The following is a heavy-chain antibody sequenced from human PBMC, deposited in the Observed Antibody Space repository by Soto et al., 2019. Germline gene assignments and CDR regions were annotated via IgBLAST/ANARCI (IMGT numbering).Heavy chain of an antibody. D-gene: IGHD1-20*01. CDR1: GVSFRSYG. Sequence: HPGGSLRLSCAASGVSFRSYGMDWVRQAPGKGRVWVSRINSDGSSTSYADSVKGRFTISRDNAKNTLYLQMNSLRAEDTAVYYCARVMAHNWNPRSPYGMDVWGQGTTVTVSS. V-gene: IGHV3-74*01. CDR2: INSDGSST. J-gene: IGHJ6*02. CDR3: ARVMAHNWNPRSPYGMDV.